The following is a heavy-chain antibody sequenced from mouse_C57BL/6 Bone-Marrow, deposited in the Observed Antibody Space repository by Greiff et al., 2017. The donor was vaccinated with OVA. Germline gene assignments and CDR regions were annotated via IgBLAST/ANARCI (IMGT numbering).Heavy chain of an antibody. J-gene: IGHJ2*01. V-gene: IGHV5-9-1*02. Sequence: EVQVEESGEGLVKPGGSLKLSCAASGFTFSSYAMSWVRQTPEKRLEWVAYISRGGDYIYYADTVKGRFTISRDNTSNTPYLQMSSLKSEDTAMYYCTRDYYGSSRKHYFDYWGQGTTLTVSS. D-gene: IGHD1-1*01. CDR2: ISRGGDYI. CDR1: GFTFSSYA. CDR3: TRDYYGSSRKHYFDY.